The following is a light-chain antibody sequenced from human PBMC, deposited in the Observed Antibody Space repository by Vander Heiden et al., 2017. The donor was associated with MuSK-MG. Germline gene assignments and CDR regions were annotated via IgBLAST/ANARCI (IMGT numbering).Light chain of an antibody. V-gene: IGKV3-11*01. Sequence: EIVLTQSPATLSLSPGERATLFCRASQSVVTYLAWYQQKPGQAPRLLIYDSSNRDTGIPARFSGSGYGTDFTLTISSREPEDFAVYYCQQRNSWPPVTFGQGTRLEIK. CDR3: QQRNSWPPVT. J-gene: IGKJ5*01. CDR1: QSVVTY. CDR2: DSS.